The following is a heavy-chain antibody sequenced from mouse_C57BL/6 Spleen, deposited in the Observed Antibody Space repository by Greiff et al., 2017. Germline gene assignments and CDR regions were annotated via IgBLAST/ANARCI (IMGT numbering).Heavy chain of an antibody. CDR1: GYAFSSSW. D-gene: IGHD1-1*01. Sequence: VQLQQSGPELVKPGASVKISCKASGYAFSSSWMNWVKQRPGKGLEWIGRIYPGDGDTNYNGKFKGKATLTADKSSSTAYMQLSSLTSEDSAVYFCAREREITTVVEGFAYWGQGTLVTVSA. CDR2: IYPGDGDT. J-gene: IGHJ3*01. CDR3: AREREITTVVEGFAY. V-gene: IGHV1-82*01.